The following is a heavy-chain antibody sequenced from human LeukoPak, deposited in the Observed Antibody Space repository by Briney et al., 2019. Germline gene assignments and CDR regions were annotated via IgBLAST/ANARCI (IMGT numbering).Heavy chain of an antibody. J-gene: IGHJ4*02. CDR2: ISSSSSYI. D-gene: IGHD5-24*01. CDR3: AMDSAWLPLKFDY. CDR1: GFTFSSYS. V-gene: IGHV3-21*01. Sequence: PGGSLRFSCGASGFTFSSYSMNWVRQAPGKGLEWVSSISSSSSYIYYADSVKGRFTISRDNAKNSLYLQMNSLRAEDTAVYYCAMDSAWLPLKFDYWGPGTLVAVST.